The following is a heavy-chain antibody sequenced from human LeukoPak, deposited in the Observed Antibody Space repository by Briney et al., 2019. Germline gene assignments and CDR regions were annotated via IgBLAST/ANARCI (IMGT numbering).Heavy chain of an antibody. CDR1: GYSISSGYY. V-gene: IGHV4-38-2*01. CDR3: AKGRDKYQLLSKNWFDP. Sequence: PSETLSLTCAVSGYSISSGYYWGWIRQPPGKGLEWIGSIYHSGSTYYNPSLKSRVTISVDTSKNQFSLKLSSVTAADTAVYYCAKGRDKYQLLSKNWFDPWGQGTLVTVSS. CDR2: IYHSGST. D-gene: IGHD2-2*01. J-gene: IGHJ5*02.